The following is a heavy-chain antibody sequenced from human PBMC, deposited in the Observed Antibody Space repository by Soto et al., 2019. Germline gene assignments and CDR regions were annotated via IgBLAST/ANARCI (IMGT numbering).Heavy chain of an antibody. Sequence: GGSLRLSCAASGFTFSSYEMNWVRQAPGKGLEWVSYISSGGTTIYYADSVKGRFTISRDNAKNSLDLQMNSLRADDTAIYYCARALDFWSGYLSDWGQGTLVAVSS. D-gene: IGHD3-3*01. CDR2: ISSGGTTI. V-gene: IGHV3-48*03. J-gene: IGHJ4*02. CDR1: GFTFSSYE. CDR3: ARALDFWSGYLSD.